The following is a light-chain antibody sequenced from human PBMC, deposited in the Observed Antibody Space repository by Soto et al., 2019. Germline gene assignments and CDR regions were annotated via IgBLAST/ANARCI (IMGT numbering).Light chain of an antibody. Sequence: DIVMTQSPGSLAVSLGERATINCKSSQSVLYSSNNKNYLAWYQQKPGQPPKLLIYWASTRESGVPDRFSGSGSGTDFTLTISSLQAEDVAVYYCQQYYSTLSWTFGQGTKVDI. CDR1: QSVLYSSNNKNY. CDR2: WAS. V-gene: IGKV4-1*01. CDR3: QQYYSTLSWT. J-gene: IGKJ1*01.